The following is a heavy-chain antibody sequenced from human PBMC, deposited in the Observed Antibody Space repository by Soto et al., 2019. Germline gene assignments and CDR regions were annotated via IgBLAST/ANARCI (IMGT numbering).Heavy chain of an antibody. J-gene: IGHJ4*02. V-gene: IGHV3-74*01. Sequence: GGSLRLSCAASGFTFSSYWMHWVRQAPGKGLVWVSRINSDGSSTSYTDSVKGRFTMSRDNAKNTLYLQTNSLRAEDTAVYYCAIAVTGTVFDYWGQGTLVTVSS. CDR1: GFTFSSYW. CDR3: AIAVTGTVFDY. CDR2: INSDGSST. D-gene: IGHD6-19*01.